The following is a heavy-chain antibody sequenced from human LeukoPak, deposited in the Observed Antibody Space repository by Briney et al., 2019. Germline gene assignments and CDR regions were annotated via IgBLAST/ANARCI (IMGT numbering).Heavy chain of an antibody. J-gene: IGHJ4*02. CDR3: ARVLPVASRDY. Sequence: GGSLRLSCAASGFTFSTYWMSWVRQAPGKGLEWVANIKQDGSDKFFVDSVKGRFTISRDNAKNSMYLQMNSLRAEDTAVYYCARVLPVASRDYWGQGTLVTVSS. D-gene: IGHD2-2*01. CDR2: IKQDGSDK. V-gene: IGHV3-7*01. CDR1: GFTFSTYW.